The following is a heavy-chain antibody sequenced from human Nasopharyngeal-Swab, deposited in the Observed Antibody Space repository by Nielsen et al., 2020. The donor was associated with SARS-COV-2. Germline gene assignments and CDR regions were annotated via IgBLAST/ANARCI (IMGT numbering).Heavy chain of an antibody. CDR2: IWYDGSNE. Sequence: LSLTCAASGFTFSSYGMHWVRQAPGKGLEWVAVIWYDGSNEYCADSVKGRFTISRDNSKNTLYLQMNSLRVEDTAVYYCARDHYSSSSGPSNFDYWGQGTLVTVSS. CDR3: ARDHYSSSSGPSNFDY. V-gene: IGHV3-33*01. D-gene: IGHD6-6*01. CDR1: GFTFSSYG. J-gene: IGHJ4*02.